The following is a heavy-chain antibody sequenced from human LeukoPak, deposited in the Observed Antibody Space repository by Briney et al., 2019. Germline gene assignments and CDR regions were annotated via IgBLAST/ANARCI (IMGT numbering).Heavy chain of an antibody. CDR3: ARKDVETAMVPKAGYYYYGMDV. V-gene: IGHV3-33*08. J-gene: IGHJ6*04. CDR1: GFTFTTYG. Sequence: GGSLRLSCAASGFTFTTYGVHWVRQAPGKGLEWVAVIWYDGSNKYYADSVKGRFTISRDNSKNTLYLQMNSLRAEDTAVYYCARKDVETAMVPKAGYYYYGMDVWGKGTTVTVSS. D-gene: IGHD5-18*01. CDR2: IWYDGSNK.